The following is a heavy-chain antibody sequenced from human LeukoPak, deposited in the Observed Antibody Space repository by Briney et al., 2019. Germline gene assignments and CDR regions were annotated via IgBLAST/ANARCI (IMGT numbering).Heavy chain of an antibody. D-gene: IGHD1-26*01. Sequence: GGSLRLSCAASGFTFSSYWMHWVRQAPGKGLVWVSRINTDGSYTSYADSVKGRFTISRDNAKNTLYLQMNSLRAEDTAVYDCASGSGTYYAYWGQGTLVTVSS. CDR3: ASGSGTYYAY. V-gene: IGHV3-74*01. CDR2: INTDGSYT. J-gene: IGHJ4*02. CDR1: GFTFSSYW.